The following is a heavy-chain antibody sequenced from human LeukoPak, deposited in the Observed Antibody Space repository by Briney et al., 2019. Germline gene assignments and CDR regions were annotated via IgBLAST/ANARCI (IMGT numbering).Heavy chain of an antibody. CDR3: ARNKGRYGSGRAHFDP. V-gene: IGHV4-39*07. CDR1: GGSISSSSYY. D-gene: IGHD3-10*01. J-gene: IGHJ5*02. Sequence: SETLSLTCTVSGGSISSSSYYWGWIRQPPGKGLEWIGSIYYSGSTYYNPSLKSRVTISVDTSKNQLSLKLSSVTAADTAVYYCARNKGRYGSGRAHFDPWGQGTLVTVSS. CDR2: IYYSGST.